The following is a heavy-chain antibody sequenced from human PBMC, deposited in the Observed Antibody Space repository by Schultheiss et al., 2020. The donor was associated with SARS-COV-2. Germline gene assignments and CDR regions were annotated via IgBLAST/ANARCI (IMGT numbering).Heavy chain of an antibody. J-gene: IGHJ4*02. CDR1: GFTFRNYA. D-gene: IGHD2-21*01. CDR3: ARMVGIVYFDY. V-gene: IGHV3-21*01. Sequence: GGSLRLSCAVSGFTFRNYAMNWVRQALGKGLEWVSSISSSSSYIYYADSVKGRFTISRDNAKNSLYLQMNSLRAEDTAVYYCARMVGIVYFDYWGQGTLVTVSS. CDR2: ISSSSSYI.